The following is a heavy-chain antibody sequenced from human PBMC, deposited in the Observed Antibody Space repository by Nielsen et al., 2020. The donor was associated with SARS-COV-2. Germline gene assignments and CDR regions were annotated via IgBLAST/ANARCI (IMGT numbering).Heavy chain of an antibody. CDR1: GYTFTDYY. Sequence: ASVKVSCKASGYTFTDYYMHWVRQAPGQGLEWMGRINPNSGGTDYAQNFQGRVTVTRDTSISTAYMELSRLRSGDTAVYYCARWGISGSYYVGWGQGTLVTVSS. V-gene: IGHV1-2*06. D-gene: IGHD1-26*01. CDR3: ARWGISGSYYVG. J-gene: IGHJ4*02. CDR2: INPNSGGT.